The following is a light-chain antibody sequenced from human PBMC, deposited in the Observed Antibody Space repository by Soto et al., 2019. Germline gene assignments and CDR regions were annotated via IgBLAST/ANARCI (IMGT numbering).Light chain of an antibody. J-gene: IGLJ1*01. Sequence: QSALTQPASVSGSPGQSITISCTGTSSDVGGYDFVSWFQHHPGKAPKLMIFDVSRRPSGVSNRFSGSKSANTASLTISGLQAEDEADYYCSSYTSSSTPYVFGTGTKVTVL. V-gene: IGLV2-14*03. CDR3: SSYTSSSTPYV. CDR2: DVS. CDR1: SSDVGGYDF.